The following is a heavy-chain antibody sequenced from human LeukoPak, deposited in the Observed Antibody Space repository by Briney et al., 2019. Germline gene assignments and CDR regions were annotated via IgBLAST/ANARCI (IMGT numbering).Heavy chain of an antibody. CDR1: GFTFSDYY. Sequence: GGSLRLSCAASGFTFSDYYMSWIRQAPGKGLEWVSYISSSGSTIYYADSVKGRFTISRDNAKNSLYLQMNSLRAEDTAVYYCARDFSGWYNYYMDVWGKGTTVTVSS. J-gene: IGHJ6*03. V-gene: IGHV3-11*04. CDR3: ARDFSGWYNYYMDV. CDR2: ISSSGSTI. D-gene: IGHD6-19*01.